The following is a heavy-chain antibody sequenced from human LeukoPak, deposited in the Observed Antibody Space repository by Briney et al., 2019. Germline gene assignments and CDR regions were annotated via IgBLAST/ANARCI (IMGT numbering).Heavy chain of an antibody. CDR1: GGTFSSYA. Sequence: SVKVSCKASGGTFSSYAISWVRQAPGQGLEWMGRIIPILGIANYAQKFQGRVTITADKSTSTAYMELSSLRSEDTAVYYCARAYTPYYYDSSGFLLVYWGQGTLVTVSS. CDR2: IIPILGIA. D-gene: IGHD3-22*01. CDR3: ARAYTPYYYDSSGFLLVY. V-gene: IGHV1-69*04. J-gene: IGHJ4*02.